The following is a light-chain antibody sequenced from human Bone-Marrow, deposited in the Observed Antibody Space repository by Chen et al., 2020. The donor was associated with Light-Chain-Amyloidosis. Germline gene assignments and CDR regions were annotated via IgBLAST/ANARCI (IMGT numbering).Light chain of an antibody. CDR3: QSADSSGTDEVV. Sequence: SYELTQPPSVSVSPGQTARITCSGDDLPTKKAYWYQQKPGQAPVLGIHRDTERPSGISERFSGSSSGTTATLTICGVQAEDEADYHCQSADSSGTDEVVFGGGTKLTVL. CDR1: DLPTKK. V-gene: IGLV3-25*03. CDR2: RDT. J-gene: IGLJ2*01.